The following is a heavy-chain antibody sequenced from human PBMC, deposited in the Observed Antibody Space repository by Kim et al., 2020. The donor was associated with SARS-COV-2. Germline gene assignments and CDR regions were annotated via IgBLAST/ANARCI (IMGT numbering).Heavy chain of an antibody. Sequence: GGSLRLSCAASGFTVSSNYMSWVRQAPGKGLEWVSVIYSGGSTYYADSVKGRFTISRDNSKNTLYLQMNSLRAEDTAVYYCARDEVLRYFLYWGQGTLVTVSS. CDR1: GFTVSSNY. V-gene: IGHV3-53*01. J-gene: IGHJ4*02. CDR2: IYSGGST. CDR3: ARDEVLRYFLY. D-gene: IGHD3-9*01.